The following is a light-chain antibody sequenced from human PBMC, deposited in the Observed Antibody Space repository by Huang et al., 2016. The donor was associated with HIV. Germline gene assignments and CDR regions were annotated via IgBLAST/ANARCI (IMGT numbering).Light chain of an antibody. CDR3: QQYGRSPLT. CDR1: QSVSSNY. Sequence: EIVLTQSPGTLSLSPGERATLSCRASQSVSSNYLAWYQQKPGQAPRLLIYGASSRATGIPDRFSGSGSGTDFTLTISRLEPEDCAVYYCQQYGRSPLTFGGGTKVEI. CDR2: GAS. V-gene: IGKV3-20*01. J-gene: IGKJ4*01.